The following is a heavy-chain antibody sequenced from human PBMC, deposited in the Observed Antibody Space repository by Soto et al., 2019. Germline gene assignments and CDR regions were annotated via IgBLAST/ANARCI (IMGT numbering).Heavy chain of an antibody. CDR2: INPAGSEK. CDR3: SRSLDS. Sequence: GGPLRLSCAASRFTFSSLWMDWVRQSPGKGLEWVANINPAGSEKHYVDSVKGRFTISRDNAKNSLYLQMSSLTAEDSALCCCSRSLDSWGQGTRVTVSS. CDR1: RFTFSSLW. V-gene: IGHV3-7*01. J-gene: IGHJ4*02.